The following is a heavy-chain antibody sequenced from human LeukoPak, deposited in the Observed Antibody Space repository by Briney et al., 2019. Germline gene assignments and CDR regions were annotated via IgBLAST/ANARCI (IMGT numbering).Heavy chain of an antibody. CDR2: IYSGGRT. Sequence: PGGSLRLSCVASGFTVSNNYMSWVRQAPGKGLEWVSVIYSGGRTYYADSVKGRFTISRDNSKNTLYLQMNSLRDEDTAVYYCARDACMGEEWFGELLNWGQGTLVTVSS. J-gene: IGHJ4*02. V-gene: IGHV3-66*01. D-gene: IGHD3-10*01. CDR3: ARDACMGEEWFGELLN. CDR1: GFTVSNNY.